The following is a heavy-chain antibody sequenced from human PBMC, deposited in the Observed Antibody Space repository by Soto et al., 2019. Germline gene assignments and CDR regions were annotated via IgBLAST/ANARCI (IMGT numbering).Heavy chain of an antibody. CDR1: GYTFTSYG. Sequence: QVQLVQSGAEVKKPGASVKVSCKASGYTFTSYGISWVRQAPGQGLEWMGWISAYNGNTNYAQKLQGRVTMTTDTSTSTDYMELRSLRSDDTAVYYCARERRELLWFGGVAFDIWGQVTMVTVSS. CDR3: ARERRELLWFGGVAFDI. CDR2: ISAYNGNT. D-gene: IGHD3-10*01. J-gene: IGHJ3*02. V-gene: IGHV1-18*01.